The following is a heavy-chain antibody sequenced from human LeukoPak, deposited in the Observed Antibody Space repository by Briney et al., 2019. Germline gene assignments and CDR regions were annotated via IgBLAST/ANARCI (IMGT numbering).Heavy chain of an antibody. CDR2: IWYDGSNK. V-gene: IGHV3-33*01. CDR1: GFTFSTYG. CDR3: ARAVGPFDY. J-gene: IGHJ4*02. Sequence: PGRSLRLSCTASGFTFSTYGMHWLRQAPGKGLEWVAVIWYDGSNKYYADSVKGRFTIYRDNSKNTLYLQMNSLRAEDTAVYYCARAVGPFDYWGQGTLVTVSS.